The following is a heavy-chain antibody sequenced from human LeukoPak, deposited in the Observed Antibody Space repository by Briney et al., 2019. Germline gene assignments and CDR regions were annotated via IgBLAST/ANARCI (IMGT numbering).Heavy chain of an antibody. J-gene: IGHJ4*02. CDR2: IWHDGSRK. Sequence: PGGSLRLSCETSGFTFSDYGMHWVRQAPGKGLEWVAVIWHDGSRKYYADSVKGRLTISRDNSKNTLYLQMNSLRAEDTAVYYCQGGAMYNWNEVYFDYWGQGTLVTVSS. V-gene: IGHV3-33*01. CDR3: QGGAMYNWNEVYFDY. D-gene: IGHD1-1*01. CDR1: GFTFSDYG.